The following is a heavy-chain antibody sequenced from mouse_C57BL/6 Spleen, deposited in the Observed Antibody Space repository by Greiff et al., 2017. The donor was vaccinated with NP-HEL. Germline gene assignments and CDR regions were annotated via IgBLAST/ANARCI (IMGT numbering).Heavy chain of an antibody. Sequence: EVQLKESGAELVRPGASVKLSCTASGFNIKDYYMHWVKQRPEQGLEWIGRIDPEDGDTEYAPKFQGKATMTADTSSNTAYLQLSSLTSEDTAVYYCTSTVVATKAWFAYWGQGTLVTVSA. CDR3: TSTVVATKAWFAY. V-gene: IGHV14-1*01. D-gene: IGHD1-1*01. J-gene: IGHJ3*01. CDR2: IDPEDGDT. CDR1: GFNIKDYY.